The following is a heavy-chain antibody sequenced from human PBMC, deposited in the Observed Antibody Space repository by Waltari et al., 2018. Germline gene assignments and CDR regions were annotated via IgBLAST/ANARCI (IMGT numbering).Heavy chain of an antibody. CDR1: GFTFSNYG. CDR3: ALELEPTTRFDY. J-gene: IGHJ4*02. V-gene: IGHV3-33*01. Sequence: QVQLVESGGGVVQPGRSLRLSCAASGFTFSNYGMHWVRQAPGKGLEWWAVRWYDGSNKYYADSVKGRFTISRDNSKNTLYLQMNSMRSEDTAVYYCALELEPTTRFDYWGQGTLVIVSS. CDR2: RWYDGSNK. D-gene: IGHD1-1*01.